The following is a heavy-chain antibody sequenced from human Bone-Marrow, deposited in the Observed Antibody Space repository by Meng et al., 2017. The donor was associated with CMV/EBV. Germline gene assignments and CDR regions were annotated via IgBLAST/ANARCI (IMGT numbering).Heavy chain of an antibody. CDR2: FSEGGNT. CDR1: RDSVSTHNYF. D-gene: IGHD3-3*01. V-gene: IGHV4-39*01. CDR3: GGLLEWFIGVDYYLNGVDV. Sequence: SETLSLTCTVSRDSVSTHNYFWGWVRQPPGKGLVWIGSFSEGGNTYYSPSLKGRVTISTSKNQFSLKLRSVTAADTAVYYCGGLLEWFIGVDYYLNGVDVWGQGITVTVSS. J-gene: IGHJ6*02.